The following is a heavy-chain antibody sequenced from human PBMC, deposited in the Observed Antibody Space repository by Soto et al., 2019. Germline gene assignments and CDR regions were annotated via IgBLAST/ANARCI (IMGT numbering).Heavy chain of an antibody. V-gene: IGHV3-23*01. Sequence: PGGSLRLSCAASGFTFSSYAMSWVRQAPGKGLEWVSAISGSGGSTYYADSVKGRFTISRDNSENTLYLQMNSLRAEDTAVYYCAKASGITIFGVVPYGMDVWGQGTTVTVSS. CDR2: ISGSGGST. J-gene: IGHJ6*02. CDR3: AKASGITIFGVVPYGMDV. CDR1: GFTFSSYA. D-gene: IGHD3-3*01.